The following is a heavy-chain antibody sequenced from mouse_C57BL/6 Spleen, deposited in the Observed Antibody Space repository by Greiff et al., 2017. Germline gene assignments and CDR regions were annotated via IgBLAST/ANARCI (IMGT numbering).Heavy chain of an antibody. V-gene: IGHV1-82*01. CDR1: GYAFSSSW. CDR2: IYPGDGDT. D-gene: IGHD1-1*01. J-gene: IGHJ2*01. CDR3: ARSEDYYGSREDY. Sequence: QVQLQQSGPELVKPGASVKISCKASGYAFSSSWMNWVKQRPGKGLEWIGRIYPGDGDTNYNGKFKGKATLTADTSSSTAYMQLSSLTSEDSAVYFCARSEDYYGSREDYWGQGTTLTVSS.